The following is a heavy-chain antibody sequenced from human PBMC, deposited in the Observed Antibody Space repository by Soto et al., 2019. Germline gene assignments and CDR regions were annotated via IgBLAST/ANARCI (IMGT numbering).Heavy chain of an antibody. J-gene: IGHJ4*02. CDR2: VYHNGNA. Sequence: QVQLQESGPGLVKPSQTLSLTCTVSGSSVSRDIYYWNWLRQHPGKGLEWIGHVYHNGNAFYNPSLTSRVSISVDKSKNQFSLTLTSVTAAYTATYFCARGLGAGKGSYFESWGQGTLLPVSS. CDR3: ARGLGAGKGSYFES. CDR1: GSSVSRDIYY. V-gene: IGHV4-31*03.